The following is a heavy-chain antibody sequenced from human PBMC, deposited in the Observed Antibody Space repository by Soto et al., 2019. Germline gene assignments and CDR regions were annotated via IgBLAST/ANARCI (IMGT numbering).Heavy chain of an antibody. CDR3: ARNNPYDFWSVYFGALAY. J-gene: IGHJ4*02. D-gene: IGHD3-3*01. V-gene: IGHV4-59*01. Sequence: SETLSLTCTVSGGSISSYYWSWIRQPPGKGLEWIGYIYYSGSTNYNPSLKSRVTISVDTSKNQFSLKLSSVTAADTAVYYCARNNPYDFWSVYFGALAYCGQGTLVTV. CDR2: IYYSGST. CDR1: GGSISSYY.